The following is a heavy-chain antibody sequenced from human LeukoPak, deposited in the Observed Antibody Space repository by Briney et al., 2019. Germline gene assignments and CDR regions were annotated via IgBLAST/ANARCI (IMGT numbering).Heavy chain of an antibody. CDR2: IYPGDSDT. J-gene: IGHJ6*03. D-gene: IGHD2-2*01. CDR1: GYSFTSYW. V-gene: IGHV5-51*01. CDR3: ARAQRYCSSTSCYSFYYYMDV. Sequence: GESLKISCKGSGYSFTSYWIGWVRQMPGKGLEWTGIIYPGDSDTRYSPSFQGQVTISADKSISTAYLQWSSLKASDTAMYYCARAQRYCSSTSCYSFYYYMDVRGKGTTVTVSS.